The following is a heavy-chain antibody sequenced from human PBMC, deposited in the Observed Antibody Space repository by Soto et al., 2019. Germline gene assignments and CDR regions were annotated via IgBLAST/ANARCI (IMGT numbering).Heavy chain of an antibody. CDR1: GGTFSSYT. D-gene: IGHD6-13*01. V-gene: IGHV1-69*02. Sequence: QVQLVQSGAEVKKPGSSVKVSYKASGGTFSSYTISWVRQAPGQGLEWMGRIIPILGIANYAQKFQGRVTITADKSTSTAYMELSSLRSEDTAVYYCARTGSSSDLGGYWGQGTLVTVSS. CDR2: IIPILGIA. CDR3: ARTGSSSDLGGY. J-gene: IGHJ4*02.